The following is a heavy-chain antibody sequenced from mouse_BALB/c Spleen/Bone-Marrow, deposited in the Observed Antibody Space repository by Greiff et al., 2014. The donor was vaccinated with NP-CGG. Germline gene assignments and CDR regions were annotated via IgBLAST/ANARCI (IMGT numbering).Heavy chain of an antibody. J-gene: IGHJ2*01. CDR3: TRGRTWDFDY. D-gene: IGHD4-1*01. CDR2: INPNNGGT. Sequence: VQLQQSGAELVKPGTSVELSCKASGYTFTTYYMYWVKQRPGQGLEWIGEINPNNGGTNFKEKFKSKATLTVDKSSSTAYMQLSSLTSEDSAVYYCTRGRTWDFDYWGQGTTLTVSS. CDR1: GYTFTTYY. V-gene: IGHV1S81*02.